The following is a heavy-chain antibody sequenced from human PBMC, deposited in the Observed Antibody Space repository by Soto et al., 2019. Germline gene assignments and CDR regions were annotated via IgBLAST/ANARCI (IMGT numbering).Heavy chain of an antibody. J-gene: IGHJ4*02. D-gene: IGHD5-18*01. Sequence: PGGSLRLSCAASGFTLSTYTMHWVRQAPGKGLEWVSVMSYDGRRTYYADSVKGRFTISRDTSENTLYLQMNSLRVEDTAVYYCARVATATAYEYWGQGTLVTVSS. CDR3: ARVATATAYEY. CDR2: MSYDGRRT. V-gene: IGHV3-30-3*01. CDR1: GFTLSTYT.